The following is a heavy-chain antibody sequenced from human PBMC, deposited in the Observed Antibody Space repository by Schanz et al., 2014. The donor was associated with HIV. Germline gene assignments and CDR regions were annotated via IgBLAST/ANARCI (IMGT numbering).Heavy chain of an antibody. CDR3: ARDSPVAAGTLDY. CDR1: GETFSNYV. CDR2: IIPLFGTS. V-gene: IGHV1-69*06. D-gene: IGHD6-13*01. J-gene: IGHJ4*02. Sequence: QVQLVQSGAEVKKPGSSVRVSCKASGETFSNYVISWVRQAPGQGLEWMGGIIPLFGTSNYAQKFQGRATITADKSTSAAYMELSSLRSEDTAVYYCARDSPVAAGTLDYWGQGTLVTVSS.